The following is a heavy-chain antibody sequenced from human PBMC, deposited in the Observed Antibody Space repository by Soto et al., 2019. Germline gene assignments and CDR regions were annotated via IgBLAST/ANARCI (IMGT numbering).Heavy chain of an antibody. CDR1: GFTFSSYS. CDR3: ARGPGSSGSYTDY. CDR2: ISSSSSYI. Sequence: GSLRLSCAASGFTFSSYSMNWVRQAPGKGLEWVSSISSSSSYIYYADSVKGRFTISRDNAKNSLYLQMNSLRAEDTAVYYCARGPGSSGSYTDYWGQGTLVTVSS. V-gene: IGHV3-21*01. J-gene: IGHJ4*02. D-gene: IGHD3-10*01.